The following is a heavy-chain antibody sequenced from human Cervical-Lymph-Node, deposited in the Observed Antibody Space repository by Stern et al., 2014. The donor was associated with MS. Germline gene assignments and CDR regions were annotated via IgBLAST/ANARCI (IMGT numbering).Heavy chain of an antibody. CDR3: ARDYEDTSMLFDH. Sequence: VQLVQSGGAVVKPGRSLRLSCTASGFTFSSYGMHWVRQAPGKGLEWVAVISYDGNHKYYAASVKGRFTISRDNSKNTLHLQMNSVTPDDTAIYYCARDYEDTSMLFDHWGQGTLVTVSS. J-gene: IGHJ4*02. CDR1: GFTFSSYG. CDR2: ISYDGNHK. V-gene: IGHV3-30*03. D-gene: IGHD2-8*01.